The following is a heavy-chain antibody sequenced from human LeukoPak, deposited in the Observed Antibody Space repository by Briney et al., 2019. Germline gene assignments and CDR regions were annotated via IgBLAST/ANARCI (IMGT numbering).Heavy chain of an antibody. V-gene: IGHV1-69*05. CDR1: GGTFSSYA. CDR3: ARVGWLQLGSWFDP. Sequence: SVKVSCKASGGTFSSYAISWVRQAPGQGLEWMGGIIPIFGTANYAQKFQGRVTITTDESASTAYMELSSLRSEDTAVYYCARVGWLQLGSWFDPWGQGTLVTVSS. D-gene: IGHD5-24*01. CDR2: IIPIFGTA. J-gene: IGHJ5*02.